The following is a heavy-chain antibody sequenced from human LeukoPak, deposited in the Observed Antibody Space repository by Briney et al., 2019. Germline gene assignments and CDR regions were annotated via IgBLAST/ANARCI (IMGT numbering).Heavy chain of an antibody. V-gene: IGHV3-21*01. D-gene: IGHD5-12*01. CDR1: GLTFSSYS. J-gene: IGHJ4*02. CDR2: ISSSSSNI. CDR3: AREGMVATFDY. Sequence: PGGSLRLSCAASGLTFSSYSMNWVRQAPGKGLEWVSSISSSSSNIYYADSVKGRFTISRDKAKNSLYLQMNSLRAEDTAIYYCAREGMVATFDYWGQGTLVTVSS.